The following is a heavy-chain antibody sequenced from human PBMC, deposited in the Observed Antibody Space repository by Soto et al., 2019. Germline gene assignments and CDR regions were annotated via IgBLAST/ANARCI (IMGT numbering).Heavy chain of an antibody. J-gene: IGHJ4*02. CDR2: IIPIFGTA. D-gene: IGHD2-8*01. CDR1: GGTFSSYA. Sequence: SVKVSCKASGGTFSSYAISWVRQAPGQGLEWMGGIIPIFGTANYAQKFQGRVTITADKSTSTAYMELSSLRSEDTAVYYCARVSWVHAGRKPHFDYWGQGTLVTVSS. V-gene: IGHV1-69*06. CDR3: ARVSWVHAGRKPHFDY.